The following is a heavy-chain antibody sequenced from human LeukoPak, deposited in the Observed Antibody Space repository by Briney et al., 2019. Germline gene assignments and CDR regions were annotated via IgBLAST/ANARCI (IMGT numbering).Heavy chain of an antibody. V-gene: IGHV1-69*05. CDR2: IIPIFGTA. Sequence: VKVSCKASGGTFSSYAISWVRQAPGQGLEWIGGIIPIFGTANYAQKFQGRVTITTDESTSTAYMELSSLRSEDTAVYYCARGAAAGRTDNWFDPWGQGTLVTVSS. D-gene: IGHD6-13*01. CDR3: ARGAAAGRTDNWFDP. J-gene: IGHJ5*02. CDR1: GGTFSSYA.